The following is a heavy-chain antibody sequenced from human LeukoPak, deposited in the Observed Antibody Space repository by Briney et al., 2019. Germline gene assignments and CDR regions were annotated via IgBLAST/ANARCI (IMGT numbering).Heavy chain of an antibody. Sequence: SQTLSLTCTVSGASINNGGYYWSWIRQHPGKGLEWIGYIYYSGSTYYNPSLKSRVTILVDTSKNQFSLKLSSVTAADTAVYYCARARTHTVTTGWFDPWGQGTLVTVSS. J-gene: IGHJ5*02. CDR2: IYYSGST. CDR1: GASINNGGYY. D-gene: IGHD4-17*01. CDR3: ARARTHTVTTGWFDP. V-gene: IGHV4-31*03.